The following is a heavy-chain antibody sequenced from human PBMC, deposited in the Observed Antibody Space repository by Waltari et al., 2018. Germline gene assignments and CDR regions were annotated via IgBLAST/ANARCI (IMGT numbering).Heavy chain of an antibody. Sequence: QLQLHQSGPGLVKPSETLSPPCRVSGDSITPSRYSWGWIRQSPGKGLEWVGSIFHGGTTYYNPSLKSRVTISVDTSKNQFSLKLSSVTAADTAVFYCAGGYSSGWYAYWGQGTLVAVPS. CDR1: GDSITPSRYS. J-gene: IGHJ4*02. D-gene: IGHD6-19*01. CDR3: AGGYSSGWYAY. CDR2: IFHGGTT. V-gene: IGHV4-39*01.